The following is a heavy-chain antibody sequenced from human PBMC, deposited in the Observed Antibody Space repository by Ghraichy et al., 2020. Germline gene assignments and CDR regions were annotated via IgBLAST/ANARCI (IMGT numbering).Heavy chain of an antibody. Sequence: GGSLRLSCAASGFTFSSYGMHWVRQAPGKGLEWVAVIWYDGSNKYYADSVKGRFTISRDNSKNTLYLQMNSLRAEDTAVYYCARDNPSTGYFADWGQGTLLTVS. CDR1: GFTFSSYG. J-gene: IGHJ1*01. CDR3: ARDNPSTGYFAD. D-gene: IGHD2/OR15-2a*01. CDR2: IWYDGSNK. V-gene: IGHV3-33*01.